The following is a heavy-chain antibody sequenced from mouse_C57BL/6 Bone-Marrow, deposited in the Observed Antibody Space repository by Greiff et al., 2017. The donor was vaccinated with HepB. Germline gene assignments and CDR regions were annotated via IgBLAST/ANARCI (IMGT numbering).Heavy chain of an antibody. CDR3: AREWYYGSSLYYFDY. J-gene: IGHJ2*01. CDR1: GFTFSDYY. CDR2: INYDGSST. V-gene: IGHV5-16*01. D-gene: IGHD1-1*01. Sequence: EVKLVESEGGLVQPGSSMKLSCTASGFTFSDYYMAWVRQVPEKGLEWVANINYDGSSTYYLDSLKSRFIISRDNAKNILYLQMSSLKSEDTATYYCAREWYYGSSLYYFDYWGQGTTLTVSS.